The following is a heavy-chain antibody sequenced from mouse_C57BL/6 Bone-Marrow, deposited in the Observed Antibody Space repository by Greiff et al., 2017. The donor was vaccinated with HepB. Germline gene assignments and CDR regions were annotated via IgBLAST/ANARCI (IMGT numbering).Heavy chain of an antibody. J-gene: IGHJ4*01. D-gene: IGHD2-4*01. Sequence: EVQLVESGGGLVQPGGSLKLSCAASGFTFSDYGMAWVRQAPRKGPEWVAFISNLAYSIYYADTVTGRFTISRENAKNTLYLEMSSLRSEDTAMYYCAREAHYDYLYYAMDYWGQGTSVTVSS. CDR3: AREAHYDYLYYAMDY. CDR2: ISNLAYSI. CDR1: GFTFSDYG. V-gene: IGHV5-15*01.